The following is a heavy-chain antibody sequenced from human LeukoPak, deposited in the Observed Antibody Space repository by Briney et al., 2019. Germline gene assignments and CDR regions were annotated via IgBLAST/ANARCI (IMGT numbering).Heavy chain of an antibody. CDR3: ARGFYDSSGYYYSMGNWFDP. Sequence: SETLSLTCTVSGYSISSGYYWGWIRQPPGKGLEWIGSIYHSGSTYYNPSLKSRVTISVDTSKNQFSLKLSSVTAADTAVYYCARGFYDSSGYYYSMGNWFDPWGQGTLVTVSS. CDR2: IYHSGST. D-gene: IGHD3-22*01. CDR1: GYSISSGYY. J-gene: IGHJ5*02. V-gene: IGHV4-38-2*02.